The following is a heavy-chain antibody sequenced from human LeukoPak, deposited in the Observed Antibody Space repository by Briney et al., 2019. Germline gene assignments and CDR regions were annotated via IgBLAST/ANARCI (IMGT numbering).Heavy chain of an antibody. Sequence: ASVKVSCKASGYSFTSYAINWVRQAPGQGLEWMGWISAYNGNTDYAQNLQGRVTMTTDTSTSTAYMELRSLTSDDTAVYYCARDPLRSTWSTYYNALDVWGQGTTVTVSS. J-gene: IGHJ6*02. D-gene: IGHD6-13*01. CDR1: GYSFTSYA. V-gene: IGHV1-18*01. CDR2: ISAYNGNT. CDR3: ARDPLRSTWSTYYNALDV.